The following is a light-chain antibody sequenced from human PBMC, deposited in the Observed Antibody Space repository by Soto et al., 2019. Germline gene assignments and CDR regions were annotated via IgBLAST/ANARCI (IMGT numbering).Light chain of an antibody. J-gene: IGKJ2*01. CDR2: AAS. CDR3: QQGNSFPYT. V-gene: IGKV1-12*01. Sequence: DIQMTQSPSSVSASVGDRVTITCRASQDISSWLAWYQQKPGKAPKLLIFAASSLQSGVPSRFSGSGSGTYFTLTITSLQPEDFATYYCQQGNSFPYTLGRGTKLEIK. CDR1: QDISSW.